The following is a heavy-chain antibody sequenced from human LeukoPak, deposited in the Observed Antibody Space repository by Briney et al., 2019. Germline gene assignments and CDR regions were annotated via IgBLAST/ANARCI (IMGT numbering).Heavy chain of an antibody. CDR3: ARDLPSMYYYDSSGYGAFDI. V-gene: IGHV4-31*03. J-gene: IGHJ3*02. CDR2: IYYSGST. CDR1: GGSISSGGYY. D-gene: IGHD3-22*01. Sequence: SQTLSLTCTVSGGSISSGGYYWSWIRQHPGKGLEWIGYIYYSGSTYYNPSLKSRVTISVDTSKNQFSLKLSSVTAADTAVYYCARDLPSMYYYDSSGYGAFDIWGQGTMVTVSS.